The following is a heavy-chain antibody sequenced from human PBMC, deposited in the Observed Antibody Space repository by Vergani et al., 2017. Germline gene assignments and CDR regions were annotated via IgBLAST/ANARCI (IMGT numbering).Heavy chain of an antibody. Sequence: EVQLVESGGGLVQPGGSLRLSCAASGFTVSSYYMSWVRQAPGKGLEWVSVIYSGGSTYYADPVKGRFTISSNNSKNTLYLQMNSLRAEDTAVYYWARDRVDIVGTTTYYYYYYGMDVWGQGTTVTVSS. V-gene: IGHV3-53*04. D-gene: IGHD5-12*01. J-gene: IGHJ6*02. CDR2: IYSGGST. CDR1: GFTVSSYY. CDR3: ARDRVDIVGTTTYYYYYYGMDV.